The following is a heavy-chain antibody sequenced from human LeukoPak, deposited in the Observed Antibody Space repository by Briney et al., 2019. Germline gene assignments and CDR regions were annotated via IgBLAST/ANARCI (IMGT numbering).Heavy chain of an antibody. J-gene: IGHJ4*02. CDR1: GGSISSGNYH. V-gene: IGHV4-61*02. D-gene: IGHD5-24*01. Sequence: SETLSLTCTVSGGSISSGNYHWSWIRQPAGKGLEWIGRIYTSGSTNYNPSLKSRVTISVDTSKNQFSLKLSSVTAADTAVYYCARVGMGDGYNFYYYFDYWGQGTLVTVSS. CDR3: ARVGMGDGYNFYYYFDY. CDR2: IYTSGST.